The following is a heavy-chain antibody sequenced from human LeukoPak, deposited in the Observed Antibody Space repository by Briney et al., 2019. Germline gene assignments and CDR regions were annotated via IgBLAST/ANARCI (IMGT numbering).Heavy chain of an antibody. Sequence: PSETLSLTCTVSSDSISSSSYYWGWIRQPPGKGLEWIGTIYYSGSTYYNPSLKSRVTISVDTSKNQFSLKLSSVTAADTAVYYCARHKGGSSGVVAATNSWFDPWGQGTLVTVSS. CDR1: SDSISSSSYY. CDR3: ARHKGGSSGVVAATNSWFDP. J-gene: IGHJ5*02. D-gene: IGHD2-15*01. V-gene: IGHV4-39*01. CDR2: IYYSGST.